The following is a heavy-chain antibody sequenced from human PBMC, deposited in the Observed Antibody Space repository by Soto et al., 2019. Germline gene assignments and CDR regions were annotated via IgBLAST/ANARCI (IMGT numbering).Heavy chain of an antibody. J-gene: IGHJ6*02. Sequence: GGSLRLSCAASGFTVSSNYMSWVRQAPGKGLEWVSVIYSGGSTYYADSVKGRFTISRDNSKNTLYLQMNSLRAEDTAVYYCARERSGYYYGMDVWGQGTTVTVS. V-gene: IGHV3-66*01. CDR1: GFTVSSNY. CDR2: IYSGGST. CDR3: ARERSGYYYGMDV. D-gene: IGHD3-10*01.